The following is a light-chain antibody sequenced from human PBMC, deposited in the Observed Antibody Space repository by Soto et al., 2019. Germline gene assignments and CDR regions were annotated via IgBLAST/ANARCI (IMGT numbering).Light chain of an antibody. J-gene: IGKJ5*01. CDR3: QPYDNWPPIT. Sequence: EIVMTQSPATLSVSPGERATLSCRASQSVSDKLAWYQQKLGQAPRLLIYDASTRATGIPARFSGSGSGTEFTLTISSLQSEDFAIYYCQPYDNWPPITFGPGTRLEIK. CDR1: QSVSDK. CDR2: DAS. V-gene: IGKV3-15*01.